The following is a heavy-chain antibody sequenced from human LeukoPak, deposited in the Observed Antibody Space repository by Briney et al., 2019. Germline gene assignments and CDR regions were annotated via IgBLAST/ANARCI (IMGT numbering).Heavy chain of an antibody. CDR3: ARDGYYDILSGWVNAFDF. J-gene: IGHJ3*01. D-gene: IGHD3-9*01. Sequence: GASVKVSCKASGYTFTSYAMHWVRQAPGQRLEWMGWINAGNGNTKYSQKFQGRVTITRDTSASTAYMELSSLKSEDTAVYYCARDGYYDILSGWVNAFDFWGQGTMATVSS. CDR1: GYTFTSYA. CDR2: INAGNGNT. V-gene: IGHV1-3*01.